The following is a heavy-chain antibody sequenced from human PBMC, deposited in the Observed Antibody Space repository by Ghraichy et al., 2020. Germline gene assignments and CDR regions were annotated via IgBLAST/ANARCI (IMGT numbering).Heavy chain of an antibody. Sequence: TLSLTCAVSGGSISRGGYSWGWIRQPPGGGLEWIGYAYHRGSTYYNPSLQSRVTISVDSSKNHFSLRLTSMTAADTAVYFCVKGEGDDAFDVWGQGTMVTVSS. CDR3: VKGEGDDAFDV. V-gene: IGHV4-30-2*01. D-gene: IGHD1-26*01. CDR1: GGSISRGGYS. J-gene: IGHJ3*01. CDR2: AYHRGST.